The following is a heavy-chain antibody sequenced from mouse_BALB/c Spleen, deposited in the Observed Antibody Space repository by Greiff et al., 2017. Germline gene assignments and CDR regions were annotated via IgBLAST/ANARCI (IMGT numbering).Heavy chain of an antibody. CDR3: ARDYYGSRGAMDY. Sequence: EVMLVESGGGLVQPGGSLKLSCAASGFTFSSYTMSWVRQTPEKRLEWVAYISNGGGSTYYPDTVKGRFTISRDNAKNTLYLQMSSLKSEDTAMYYCARDYYGSRGAMDYWGQGTSVTVSS. J-gene: IGHJ4*01. CDR1: GFTFSSYT. D-gene: IGHD1-1*01. CDR2: ISNGGGST. V-gene: IGHV5-12-2*01.